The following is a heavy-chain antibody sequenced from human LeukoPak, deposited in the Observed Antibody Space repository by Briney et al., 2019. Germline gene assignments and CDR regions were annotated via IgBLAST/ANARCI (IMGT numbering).Heavy chain of an antibody. D-gene: IGHD1-26*01. J-gene: IGHJ4*02. CDR1: GYSFTNYW. V-gene: IGHV5-51*01. CDR2: IYPSDSRT. CDR3: ARHEVGATDF. Sequence: PGESLKISCKASGYSFTNYWIGWVRQMPGKGLEWMAIIYPSDSRTKYGPSFQGQVIISADRSITTAYLQWSSLKASDTAMYFCARHEVGATDFWGQGTLVTVSS.